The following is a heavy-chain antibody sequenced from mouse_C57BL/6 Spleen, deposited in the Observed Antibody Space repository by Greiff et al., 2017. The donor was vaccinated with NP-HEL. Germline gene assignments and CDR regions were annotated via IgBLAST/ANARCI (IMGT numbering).Heavy chain of an antibody. D-gene: IGHD4-1*01. J-gene: IGHJ4*01. CDR1: GFTFSDYY. Sequence: EVMLVESEGGLVQPGSSMKLSCTASGFTFSDYYMAWVRQVPEKGLEWVANINYDGSSTYYLDSLKSRFIISRDNAKNILYLQMSSLKSEDTATYYCAREDWEDAMDYWGQGTSVTVSS. CDR2: INYDGSST. V-gene: IGHV5-16*01. CDR3: AREDWEDAMDY.